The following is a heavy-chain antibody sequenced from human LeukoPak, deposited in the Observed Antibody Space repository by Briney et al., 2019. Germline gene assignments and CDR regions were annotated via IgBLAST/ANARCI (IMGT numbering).Heavy chain of an antibody. CDR3: AKDEGVVVVPAATRGDAFDI. D-gene: IGHD2-2*01. CDR1: GFTFSSYS. V-gene: IGHV3-21*01. Sequence: GGSLRLSCAASGFTFSSYSMNWVRQAPGKGLEWVSSISSSSSYIYYADSVKGRFTISRDNAKNSLYLQMNSLRAEDTAVYYCAKDEGVVVVPAATRGDAFDIWGQGTMVTVSS. J-gene: IGHJ3*02. CDR2: ISSSSSYI.